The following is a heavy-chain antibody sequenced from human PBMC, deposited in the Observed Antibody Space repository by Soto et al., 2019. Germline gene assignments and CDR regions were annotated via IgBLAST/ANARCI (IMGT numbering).Heavy chain of an antibody. V-gene: IGHV4-34*01. CDR3: ARQRVLSTNMFITSFDP. D-gene: IGHD3-10*02. CDR1: SWSFSGYY. J-gene: IGHJ5*02. Sequence: SETLSLTYVVHSWSFSGYYWSWIRQPPGKGLEWIGEINHSGGTNYNPSLKSRITLSVDTSKNQFSLKLSSVTAADTAVYYCARQRVLSTNMFITSFDPWCQGTLVTVSS. CDR2: INHSGGT.